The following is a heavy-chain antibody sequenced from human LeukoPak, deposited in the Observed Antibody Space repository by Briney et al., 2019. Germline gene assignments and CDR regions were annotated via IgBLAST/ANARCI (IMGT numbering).Heavy chain of an antibody. J-gene: IGHJ6*03. V-gene: IGHV1-18*01. CDR2: ISAYNGNT. D-gene: IGHD2-21*01. CDR3: ARDYSDRYYYYYYMDV. Sequence: ASVKVSCKASGYTFTSYGISWVRQAPGQGLEWMGWISAYNGNTNYAQKLQGRVTMTTDTSTSTAYMELRSLRSDDTAVYYCARDYSDRYYYYYYMDVWGKGTTVTVSS. CDR1: GYTFTSYG.